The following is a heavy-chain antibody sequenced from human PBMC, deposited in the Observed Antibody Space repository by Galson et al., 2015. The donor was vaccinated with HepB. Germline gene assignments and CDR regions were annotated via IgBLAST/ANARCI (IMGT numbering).Heavy chain of an antibody. Sequence: SLRLSCAASGFTLGSYSMNWVRQAPGKGLEWVSSISSSSSYIYYADSVRGRFTISRDNAKNSLYLQMNSLRAEDTAVYYCARGSDRVQWLVLTRLGYWGEGTLVTVSS. CDR3: ARGSDRVQWLVLTRLGY. J-gene: IGHJ4*02. V-gene: IGHV3-21*01. D-gene: IGHD6-19*01. CDR2: ISSSSSYI. CDR1: GFTLGSYS.